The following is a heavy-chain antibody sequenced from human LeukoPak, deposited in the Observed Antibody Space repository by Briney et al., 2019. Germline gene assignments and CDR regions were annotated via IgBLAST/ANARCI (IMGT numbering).Heavy chain of an antibody. Sequence: PGGSLRLSCAASGFTFGTYGMTWVRQSPGKGLEWVSGITGSSTWTYYADSVRGRFTISRDNARNTLHLQMNNLTADDTAIYYCARELASLGTGYFDLWGRGTLVTVSS. V-gene: IGHV3-23*01. J-gene: IGHJ2*01. D-gene: IGHD7-27*01. CDR1: GFTFGTYG. CDR2: ITGSSTWT. CDR3: ARELASLGTGYFDL.